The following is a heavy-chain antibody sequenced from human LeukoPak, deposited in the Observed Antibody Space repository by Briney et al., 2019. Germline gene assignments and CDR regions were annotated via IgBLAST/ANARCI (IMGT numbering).Heavy chain of an antibody. CDR1: GYTFTSIY. CDR3: ARYCSSTSCYQADYYYYGMDV. Sequence: ASVKVSCKASGYTFTSIYIHWVRQDPGQGLEWMGMIYPRDGSTSYAQKFQGRVTITADESTSTAYMELSSLRSEDTAVYYCARYCSSTSCYQADYYYYGMDVWGQGTTVTVSS. CDR2: IYPRDGST. D-gene: IGHD2-2*01. V-gene: IGHV1-46*01. J-gene: IGHJ6*02.